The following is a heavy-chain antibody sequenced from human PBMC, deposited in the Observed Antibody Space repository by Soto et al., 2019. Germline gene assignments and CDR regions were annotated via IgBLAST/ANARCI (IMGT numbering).Heavy chain of an antibody. V-gene: IGHV3-66*01. Sequence: KGLEWVSVIYSGGSTYYADSVKGRFTISRDNSKNTLYLQMNSLRAEETAVYYCARSGGMAMADKGYAFDFLGQGTMV. CDR2: IYSGGST. J-gene: IGHJ3*01. CDR3: ARSGGMAMADKGYAFDF.